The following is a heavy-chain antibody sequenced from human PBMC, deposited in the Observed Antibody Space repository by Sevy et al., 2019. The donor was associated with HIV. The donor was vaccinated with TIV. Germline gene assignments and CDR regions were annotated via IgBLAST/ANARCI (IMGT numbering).Heavy chain of an antibody. V-gene: IGHV3-7*01. CDR3: AREKGQGWFDP. J-gene: IGHJ5*02. CDR2: IKQDGSEK. Sequence: GGSLRLSCAASGFTFSNYWMSWVRQAPGKGLEWVANIKQDGSEKYYVDSVKGRFTISRDNAKNSLSLQMNSLRAGDTAMYYCAREKGQGWFDPGGQGTLVTVSS. CDR1: GFTFSNYW.